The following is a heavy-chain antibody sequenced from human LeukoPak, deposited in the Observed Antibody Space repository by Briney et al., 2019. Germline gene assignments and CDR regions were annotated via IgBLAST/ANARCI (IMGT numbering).Heavy chain of an antibody. CDR1: GGSISSSSYY. Sequence: SETLPLTCTVSGGSISSSSYYWGWIRQPPGKGLEWIGSIYYSGSTYYNPSLKSRVTISADTSKNQFSLKLSSVTAADTAVYYCAREDGAGVGGVIDCWGQGTLVTVSS. CDR3: AREDGAGVGGVIDC. V-gene: IGHV4-39*02. J-gene: IGHJ4*02. D-gene: IGHD1-26*01. CDR2: IYYSGST.